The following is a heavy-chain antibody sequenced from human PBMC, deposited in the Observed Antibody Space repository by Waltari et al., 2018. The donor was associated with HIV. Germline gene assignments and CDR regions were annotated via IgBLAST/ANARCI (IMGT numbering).Heavy chain of an antibody. CDR1: GFTFSNYA. V-gene: IGHV3-48*02. CDR3: VRYSSAYH. CDR2: SSSGSETI. D-gene: IGHD5-18*01. Sequence: EVHLVESGGGLVQPGGSLRLSCAASGFTFSNYAMNWVRQAPGKGLELVAYSSSGSETIYYADSVKGRFTISRDKGQNSLFLQMSSLRDEDTAVYYCVRYSSAYHWGQGTLLTVSS. J-gene: IGHJ1*01.